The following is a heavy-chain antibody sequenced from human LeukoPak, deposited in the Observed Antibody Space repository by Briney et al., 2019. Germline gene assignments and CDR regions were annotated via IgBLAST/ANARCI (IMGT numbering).Heavy chain of an antibody. V-gene: IGHV4-61*02. CDR3: ARTVIRGYFDWLLLFDY. D-gene: IGHD3-9*01. Sequence: SQTLSLTCTVSGGSISSGSYCWSWIRQPAGKGLEWIGRIYTSGSTNYNPSLKSRVTISVDTSKNQFSLKLSSVTAADTAVYYCARTVIRGYFDWLLLFDYWGQGTLVTVSS. CDR2: IYTSGST. J-gene: IGHJ4*02. CDR1: GGSISSGSYC.